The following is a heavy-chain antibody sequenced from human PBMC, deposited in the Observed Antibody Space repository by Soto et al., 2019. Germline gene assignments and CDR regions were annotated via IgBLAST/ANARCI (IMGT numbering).Heavy chain of an antibody. CDR2: INTKFGDT. D-gene: IGHD3-10*01. CDR1: GYTFTAYY. Sequence: QGQLVQSGAEVKEPGDSVRVSCEASGYTFTAYYIHWVRQAPGQGLEWMGWINTKFGDTTYAQDFQGRVYMTRDMSISTVYLALSRLTSDDTAIYYGARNMDYYYGPGSGNGHGFWGQGTTVTVFS. V-gene: IGHV1-2*02. CDR3: ARNMDYYYGPGSGNGHGF. J-gene: IGHJ6*02.